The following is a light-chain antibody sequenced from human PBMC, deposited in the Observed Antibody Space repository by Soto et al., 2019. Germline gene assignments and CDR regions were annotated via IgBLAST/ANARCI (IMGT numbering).Light chain of an antibody. V-gene: IGKV3-15*01. Sequence: EIVMTQSPATLSVSPGERATLSCRASQAVSSNLAWYQQKPGQAPSLLIYGASTRATGVPARFSGSGSGTEFTLTISSLQSEDFAVYYCQQYHNWPPQYTFGQGTRLQIK. J-gene: IGKJ2*01. CDR1: QAVSSN. CDR3: QQYHNWPPQYT. CDR2: GAS.